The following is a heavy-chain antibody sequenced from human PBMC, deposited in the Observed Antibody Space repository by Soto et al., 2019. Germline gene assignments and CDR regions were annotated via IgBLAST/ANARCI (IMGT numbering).Heavy chain of an antibody. CDR3: ARTSAAGKYYYGMDV. CDR2: IYPGDSDT. D-gene: IGHD6-13*01. CDR1: GYSFTSYW. J-gene: IGHJ6*02. Sequence: EVQLVQSGAEVKKPGESLKISCKGSGYSFTSYWIGWVRQMPGKGLEWMGIIYPGDSDTRYSPSFQGQVTISADKSISTAYLQWSSLKATDTAMYYCARTSAAGKYYYGMDVWGQGTTVTVSS. V-gene: IGHV5-51*01.